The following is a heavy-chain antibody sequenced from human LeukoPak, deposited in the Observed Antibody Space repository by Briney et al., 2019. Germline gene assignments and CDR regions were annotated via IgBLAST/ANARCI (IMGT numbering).Heavy chain of an antibody. CDR2: MYYSGST. Sequence: QLQLQGSGPGLVKPSETLSLTCTVSGGSIRSGNYYWGWVRQPPGKGLEWIGCMYYSGSTYYNPSLESRLTTSIDASKNQFSLKLTSVTAADTAVYYCASFGVIVGGRQTYDAYDIWGQGTMVTVSS. CDR3: ASFGVIVGGRQTYDAYDI. V-gene: IGHV4-39*01. D-gene: IGHD1-26*01. CDR1: GGSIRSGNYY. J-gene: IGHJ3*02.